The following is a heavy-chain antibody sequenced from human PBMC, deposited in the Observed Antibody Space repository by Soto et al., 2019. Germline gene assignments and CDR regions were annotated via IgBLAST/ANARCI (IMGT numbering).Heavy chain of an antibody. V-gene: IGHV1-69*10. CDR2: IIPILGIA. J-gene: IGHJ4*02. Sequence: ASVKVSCKASGGTFSSYAISWVRQAPGQGLEWMGGIIPILGIANDAQKFQGRVTITADKSTSTAYMELSRLRSEDTAVYYCARGDYYDSSGYYYFDYWGQGTLVTVSS. D-gene: IGHD3-22*01. CDR1: GGTFSSYA. CDR3: ARGDYYDSSGYYYFDY.